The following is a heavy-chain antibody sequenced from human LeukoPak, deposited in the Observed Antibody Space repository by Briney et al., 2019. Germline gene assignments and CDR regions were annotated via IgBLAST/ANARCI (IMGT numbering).Heavy chain of an antibody. D-gene: IGHD6-6*01. CDR2: INHSGST. CDR3: ARGSSEVAARWYYYYYYYMDV. CDR1: GGSISSGGYY. V-gene: IGHV4-39*07. J-gene: IGHJ6*03. Sequence: PSETLSLTCTVSGGSISSGGYYWSWIRQPPGKGLEWIGEINHSGSTNYNPSLKSRVTISVDTSKNQFSLKLSSVTAADTAVYYCARGSSEVAARWYYYYYYYMDVWGKGTTVTVSS.